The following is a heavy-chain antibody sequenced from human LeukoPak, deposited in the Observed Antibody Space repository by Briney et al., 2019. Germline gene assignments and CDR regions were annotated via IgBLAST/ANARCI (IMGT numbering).Heavy chain of an antibody. Sequence: SQTLSLTCAVCGGSLSSGGYYWRWPQQQTGRGLEWLGYIYHSGSTYYNPSLKSRVSISLDTSKNQFSLKLMSVTAADTAVYYCARATTDNDAFDIWGQGTMVTVSS. CDR1: GGSLSSGGYY. CDR3: ARATTDNDAFDI. J-gene: IGHJ3*02. CDR2: IYHSGST. D-gene: IGHD4-17*01. V-gene: IGHV4-30-2*01.